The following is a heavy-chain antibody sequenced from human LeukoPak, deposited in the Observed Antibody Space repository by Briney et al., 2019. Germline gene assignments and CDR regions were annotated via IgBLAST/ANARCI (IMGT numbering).Heavy chain of an antibody. D-gene: IGHD6-13*01. CDR3: ARDIAAAGGDY. CDR1: GYTFTGYY. Sequence: ASVKVSCKASGYTFTGYYMHWVRQAPGQGLEWMGWISAYNGNTNYAQKLQGRVTMTTDTSTSTAYMELRSLRSDDTAVYYCARDIAAAGGDYWGQGTLVTVSS. V-gene: IGHV1-18*04. J-gene: IGHJ4*02. CDR2: ISAYNGNT.